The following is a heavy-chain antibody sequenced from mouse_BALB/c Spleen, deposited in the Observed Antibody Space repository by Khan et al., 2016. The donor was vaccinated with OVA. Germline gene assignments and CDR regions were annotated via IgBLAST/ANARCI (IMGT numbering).Heavy chain of an antibody. D-gene: IGHD2-14*01. J-gene: IGHJ3*01. V-gene: IGHV3-8*02. CDR1: GDSITSGY. CDR2: MIYTGYT. Sequence: VQLKQSGPSLVKPSQTLSLTCSVTGDSITSGYWSWIRKFPGNKLEYMGYMIYTGYTDYNPSLKSRIAITRHTSTNQSYLQLTSVTTEEPATYYCARSAYRYAFAYWGQGTLVTVSA. CDR3: ARSAYRYAFAY.